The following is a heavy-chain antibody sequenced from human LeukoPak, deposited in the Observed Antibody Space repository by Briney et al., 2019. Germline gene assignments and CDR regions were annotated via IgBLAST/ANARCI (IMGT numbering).Heavy chain of an antibody. CDR1: GGSISGGGYS. Sequence: SETLSLTCAVSGGSISGGGYSWSWIRQPPGEGLEWIGYVYHSGSTSYNPSLQSRVTISIDRSKNQFSLKLSSVTAADTAVYYCARAPGNSGGYYFDYWGQGTLVTVSS. V-gene: IGHV4-30-2*01. J-gene: IGHJ4*02. CDR3: ARAPGNSGGYYFDY. CDR2: VYHSGST. D-gene: IGHD2-15*01.